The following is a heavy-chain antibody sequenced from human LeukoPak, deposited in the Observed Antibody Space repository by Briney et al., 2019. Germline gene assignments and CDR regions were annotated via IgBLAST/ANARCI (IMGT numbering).Heavy chain of an antibody. V-gene: IGHV3-21*01. Sequence: GGSLRLSCAASGFTFSSYSMNWVRQAPGKGLEWVSSISSSSSYIYYADSVKGRFTISRDNAKNSLYLQMNSLRAEDTAVYYCARGSEAGGSSGYYYVLNYYYYMDVWGKGTTVTVSS. CDR3: ARGSEAGGSSGYYYVLNYYYYMDV. CDR2: ISSSSSYI. CDR1: GFTFSSYS. D-gene: IGHD3-22*01. J-gene: IGHJ6*03.